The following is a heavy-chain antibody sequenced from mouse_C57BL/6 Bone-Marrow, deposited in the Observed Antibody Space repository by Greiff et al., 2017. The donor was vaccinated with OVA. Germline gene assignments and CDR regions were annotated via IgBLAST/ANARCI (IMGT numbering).Heavy chain of an antibody. J-gene: IGHJ2*01. V-gene: IGHV5-6*01. Sequence: EVQGVESGGDLVKPGGSLKLSCAASGFTFSSYGMSWVRQTPDKRLEWVATISSGGSYTYYPDSVKGRFTISRDNAKNTLYLQMSSLKSEDTAMYYCARHGRYGNWAVYYFDDWGQGTTLTVSS. CDR2: ISSGGSYT. CDR1: GFTFSSYG. CDR3: ARHGRYGNWAVYYFDD. D-gene: IGHD2-10*02.